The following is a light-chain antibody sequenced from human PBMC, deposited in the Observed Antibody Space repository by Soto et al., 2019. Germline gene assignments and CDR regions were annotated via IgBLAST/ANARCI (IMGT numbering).Light chain of an antibody. CDR3: TSYTSSSTVV. J-gene: IGLJ2*01. V-gene: IGLV2-14*01. Sequence: QSALTQPASVSGSPGQSITISCTGTSSDVGGYNYVSWYQQHPGKAPKVMIYEVSNRPSGGSNRFSGSKSGNTASLTISGLQGEDEADYYCTSYTSSSTVVFGGGTKLTVL. CDR2: EVS. CDR1: SSDVGGYNY.